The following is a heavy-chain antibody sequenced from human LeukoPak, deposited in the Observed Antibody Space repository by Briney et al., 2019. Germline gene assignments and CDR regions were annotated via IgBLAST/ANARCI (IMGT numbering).Heavy chain of an antibody. CDR2: IYYSGST. CDR3: ARDNTMVRGVIDY. V-gene: IGHV4-30-4*08. Sequence: PSETLSLTCTVSGGSISSGDYYWSWIRQPPGKGLEWIGYIYYSGSTYYNPSLKSRVTISVDTSKNQLSLKLSSVTAADTAVYYCARDNTMVRGVIDYWGQGTLVTVSS. CDR1: GGSISSGDYY. J-gene: IGHJ4*02. D-gene: IGHD3-10*01.